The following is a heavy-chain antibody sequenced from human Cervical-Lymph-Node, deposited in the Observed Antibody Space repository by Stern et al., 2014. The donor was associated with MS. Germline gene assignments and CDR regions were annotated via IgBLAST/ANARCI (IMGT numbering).Heavy chain of an antibody. CDR2: ISPDGGCT. CDR3: ARVAPTVGAAY. Sequence: QVQLVQSGAEVKEPGASVKVSCTASGYTFTDYNIQWVRQAPGPGLEWMGMISPDGGCTAYAPKFRGRVTMTRDKSTATVYMELNSLRSEDTAVYFCARVAPTVGAAYWGQGTLVTVSS. J-gene: IGHJ4*02. V-gene: IGHV1-46*01. CDR1: GYTFTDYN. D-gene: IGHD1-26*01.